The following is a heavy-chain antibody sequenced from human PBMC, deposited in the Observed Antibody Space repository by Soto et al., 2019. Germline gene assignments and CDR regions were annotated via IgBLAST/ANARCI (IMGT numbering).Heavy chain of an antibody. D-gene: IGHD1-26*01. V-gene: IGHV4-31*03. CDR2: IYYSGST. CDR3: ARGDACGNYNGGYYFDY. J-gene: IGHJ4*02. Sequence: QVQLQESGPGLVKPSQTLSLTCTVSGGSISSGGYYWSWIRQHPGKGLEWIGYIYYSGSTYYNPSLKSRVTISVDTSKNQFSLKLSSVTAADTGVYYCARGDACGNYNGGYYFDYWGQGTLVTVSS. CDR1: GGSISSGGYY.